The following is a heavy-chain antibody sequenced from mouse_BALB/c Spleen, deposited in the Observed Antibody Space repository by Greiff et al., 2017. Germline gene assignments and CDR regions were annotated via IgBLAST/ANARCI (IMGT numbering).Heavy chain of an antibody. CDR3: ASLYDYDGYAMDY. CDR1: GYSITSGYS. CDR2: IHYSGST. J-gene: IGHJ4*01. D-gene: IGHD2-4*01. V-gene: IGHV3-1*02. Sequence: EVQLQESGPDLVKPSQSLSLTCTVTGYSITSGYSWHWTRQFPGNKLEWMGYIHYSGSTNYNPSLKSRISITRDTSKNQFFLQLNSVTTEDTATYYCASLYDYDGYAMDYWGQGTSVTVSS.